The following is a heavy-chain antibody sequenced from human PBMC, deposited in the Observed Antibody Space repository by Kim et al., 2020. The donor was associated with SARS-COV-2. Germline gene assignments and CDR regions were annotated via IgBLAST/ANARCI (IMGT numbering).Heavy chain of an antibody. V-gene: IGHV1-2*02. CDR3: ASGVGAVAGRDY. D-gene: IGHD6-19*01. Sequence: NYAQKFQGGVTMTRDTSISTAYMELSRLRSDDTAVYYCASGVGAVAGRDYWGQGTLVTVSS. J-gene: IGHJ4*02.